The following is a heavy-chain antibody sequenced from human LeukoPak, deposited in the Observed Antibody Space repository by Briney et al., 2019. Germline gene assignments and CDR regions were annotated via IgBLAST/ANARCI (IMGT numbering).Heavy chain of an antibody. CDR2: ISTSGTDT. J-gene: IGHJ4*02. V-gene: IGHV3-23*01. D-gene: IGHD2/OR15-2a*01. CDR1: GFTFSSYT. CDR3: TTSTANHDV. Sequence: GSLRLSCAASGFTFSSYTMTWVRQAPGKGLEWVSAISTSGTDTYYADSVEGRFSISRDNSKNTLYVQMNSLRAEDTAVYYCTTSTANHDVWGQGTLVTVSS.